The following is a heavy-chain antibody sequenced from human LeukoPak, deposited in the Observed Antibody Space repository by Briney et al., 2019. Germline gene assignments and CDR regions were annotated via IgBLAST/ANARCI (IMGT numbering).Heavy chain of an antibody. CDR3: ASRANWGAIDY. CDR2: IYSGGST. Sequence: PGGSLGLYCAASGFTDSSNFMSWVRQAPGKGLEWVSIIYSGGSTYYAASVKGRFTISRDNSKNTLFLQMNSLRAEDTAVYYCASRANWGAIDYWGQGTLVTVSS. CDR1: GFTDSSNF. J-gene: IGHJ4*02. D-gene: IGHD7-27*01. V-gene: IGHV3-66*01.